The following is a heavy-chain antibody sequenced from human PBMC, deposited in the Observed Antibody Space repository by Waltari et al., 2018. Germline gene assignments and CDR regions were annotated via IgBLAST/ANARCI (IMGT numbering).Heavy chain of an antibody. CDR3: ARVRCSGGSCYSGFDI. D-gene: IGHD2-15*01. Sequence: QVHLVQSGSELKKPGASVKVSCKASGYTFTTYAINWVRQAPGQGLEWMGWIGTNSGNPTYAQGCTGRFVFSLDTSVSTTYLEISNLKAEDTAIYYCARVRCSGGSCYSGFDIWGQGTLVTVSS. V-gene: IGHV7-4-1*02. J-gene: IGHJ4*02. CDR2: IGTNSGNP. CDR1: GYTFTTYA.